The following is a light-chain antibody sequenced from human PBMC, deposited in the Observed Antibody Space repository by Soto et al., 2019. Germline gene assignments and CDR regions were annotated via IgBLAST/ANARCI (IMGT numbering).Light chain of an antibody. J-gene: IGLJ1*01. CDR1: SSDVGGYNF. Sequence: QSALTQPASVSGSPGQSITISCTGTSSDVGGYNFVSWYQQHPGKAPKLMIYEVRNRPSGVSNRFSGSKSGNTASLSIFGLQAEDEADYYCASWDDSLSGYVFGTGTKLTVL. CDR3: ASWDDSLSGYV. CDR2: EVR. V-gene: IGLV2-14*01.